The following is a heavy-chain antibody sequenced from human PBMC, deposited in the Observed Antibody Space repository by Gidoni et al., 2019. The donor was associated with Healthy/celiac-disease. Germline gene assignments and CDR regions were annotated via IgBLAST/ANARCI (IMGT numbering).Heavy chain of an antibody. Sequence: EVQLVESGGGLVQPGRSLRLSCAASGFTFDDYAMHWVRQAPGKGLEWVSGISWNSGSIGYADSVKGRFTISRDNAKNSLYLQMNSLRAEDTALYYCAKGIVATITPPFDYWGQGTLVTVSS. D-gene: IGHD5-12*01. CDR2: ISWNSGSI. CDR1: GFTFDDYA. V-gene: IGHV3-9*01. J-gene: IGHJ4*02. CDR3: AKGIVATITPPFDY.